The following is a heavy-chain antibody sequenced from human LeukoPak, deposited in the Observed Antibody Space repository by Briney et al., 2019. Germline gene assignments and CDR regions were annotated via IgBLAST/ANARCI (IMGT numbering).Heavy chain of an antibody. Sequence: SETLSLTCTVSGGSISSYYWSWIRQPPGKGLEWIGYIYYSWSTNYNPSLKSRVTISVDTSKNQLSLKLSSVTAADTAVYDCARERTYYYGSGTKYYYYGMDVWGQGTTVTVSS. CDR2: IYYSWST. J-gene: IGHJ6*02. CDR3: ARERTYYYGSGTKYYYYGMDV. CDR1: GGSISSYY. V-gene: IGHV4-59*01. D-gene: IGHD3-10*01.